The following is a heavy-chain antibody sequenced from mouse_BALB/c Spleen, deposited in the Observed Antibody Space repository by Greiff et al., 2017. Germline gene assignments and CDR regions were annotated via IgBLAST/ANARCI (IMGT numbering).Heavy chain of an antibody. CDR2: IRNKANGYTT. V-gene: IGHV7-3*02. Sequence: EVQVVESGGGLVQPGGSLRLSCATSGFTFTDYYMSWVRQPPGKALEWLGFIRNKANGYTTEYSASVKGRFTISRDNSQSILYLQMNTLRAEDSATYYCARSSPYFDYWGQGTTLTVSS. CDR1: GFTFTDYY. CDR3: ARSSPYFDY. J-gene: IGHJ2*01.